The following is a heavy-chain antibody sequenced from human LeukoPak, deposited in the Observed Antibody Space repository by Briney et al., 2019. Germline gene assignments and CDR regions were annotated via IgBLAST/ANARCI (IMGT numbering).Heavy chain of an antibody. CDR1: GFTFSSYA. CDR2: ISGSGGST. J-gene: IGHJ3*02. CDR3: AKDQAGTGTGFDAFDI. V-gene: IGHV3-23*01. Sequence: PGGSLRLSCAASGFTFSSYAMSWVRQAPGKGLEWVSAISGSGGSTYYADSVKGRFTISRDNSKNTLYLHMNSLRAEDTAVYYCAKDQAGTGTGFDAFDIWGQRTMFTVSS. D-gene: IGHD1-7*01.